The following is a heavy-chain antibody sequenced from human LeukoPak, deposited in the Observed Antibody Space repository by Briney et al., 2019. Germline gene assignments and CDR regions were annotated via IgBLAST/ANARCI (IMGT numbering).Heavy chain of an antibody. CDR1: GGSISSRSYY. CDR3: ANSGYDRVKFDN. V-gene: IGHV4-31*03. D-gene: IGHD5-12*01. CDR2: IYYSGST. J-gene: IGHJ4*02. Sequence: SETLSLTCTVSGGSISSRSYYWGWIRQHPGKGLEWIGYIYYSGSTYYNPSLKSRVTISVDMSKNQFSLKLSSVTAADTAVYYCANSGYDRVKFDNWGQGTLVTVSS.